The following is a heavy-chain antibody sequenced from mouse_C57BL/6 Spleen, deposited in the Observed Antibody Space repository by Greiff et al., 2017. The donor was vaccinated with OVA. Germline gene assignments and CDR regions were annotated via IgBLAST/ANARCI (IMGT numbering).Heavy chain of an antibody. CDR1: GYTFTDYE. D-gene: IGHD1-1*01. V-gene: IGHV1-15*01. Sequence: QVQLQQSGAELVRPGASVTLSCKASGYTFTDYEMHWVKQTPVHGLEWIGAIDPETGGTAYNQKFKGKAILTADKSSSTAYMELRSLTSEDSAVYYCARAMSYGRSWFAYWGQGTLVTVSA. CDR3: ARAMSYGRSWFAY. CDR2: IDPETGGT. J-gene: IGHJ3*01.